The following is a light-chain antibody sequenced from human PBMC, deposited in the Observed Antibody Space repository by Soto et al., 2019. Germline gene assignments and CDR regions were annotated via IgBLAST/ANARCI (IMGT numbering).Light chain of an antibody. Sequence: DIPMTQSPSTLSASVGDRVTITCRASQSISSWLAWYQQKPGKAPKLLIYKASSLESGVPSRFSGSGSGTEFTLTISSLQPDDFATYYCQQYNSYSQETFGQGTKLEIK. V-gene: IGKV1-5*03. CDR1: QSISSW. J-gene: IGKJ2*01. CDR3: QQYNSYSQET. CDR2: KAS.